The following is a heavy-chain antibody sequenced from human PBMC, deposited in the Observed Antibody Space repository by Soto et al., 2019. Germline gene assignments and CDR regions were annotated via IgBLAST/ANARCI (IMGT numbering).Heavy chain of an antibody. J-gene: IGHJ5*02. CDR2: IRSSGNTT. D-gene: IGHD3-3*01. Sequence: GGSLELCCAACGVTFCTHAMDGFRQTPGKGLVWVSNIRSSGNTTYYADSVKGRFTISRDNAKNSLYLKMNSLRDEDTAVYYCAREAEYDFWSGYSLKCSDPWGQGTLVTVSS. CDR1: GVTFCTHA. CDR3: AREAEYDFWSGYSLKCSDP. V-gene: IGHV3-48*02.